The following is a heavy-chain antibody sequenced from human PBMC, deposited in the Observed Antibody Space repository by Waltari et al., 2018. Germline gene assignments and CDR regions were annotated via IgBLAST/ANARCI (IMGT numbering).Heavy chain of an antibody. J-gene: IGHJ4*02. CDR2: INYDGSST. Sequence: EVQLVESGGGLVQPGGSLRLSCVASGFIFSSSWMDWVRQAPGKGLVWVSRINYDGSSTTYADSVKGRFTISRDNAKNTLYLHMSSLRAEDMAVYYCIRENIAAAGLESWGQGTLVTVSS. V-gene: IGHV3-74*01. CDR3: IRENIAAAGLES. CDR1: GFIFSSSW. D-gene: IGHD6-13*01.